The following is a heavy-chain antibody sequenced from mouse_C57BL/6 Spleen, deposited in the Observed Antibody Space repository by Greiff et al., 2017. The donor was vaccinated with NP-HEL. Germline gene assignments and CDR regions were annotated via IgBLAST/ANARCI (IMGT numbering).Heavy chain of an antibody. D-gene: IGHD1-1*01. J-gene: IGHJ4*01. CDR2: INPNYGTT. V-gene: IGHV1-39*01. CDR3: AVYGSSYDAMDF. CDR1: GYSFTDYN. Sequence: VQLQQSGPELVKPGALVKISCKASGYSFTDYNMNWVKQSTGQSLEWIGIINPNYGTTSYNQKFKGKATLTVDQSSSTAYMQLNSLTSEDSAVYYCAVYGSSYDAMDFWGQGTSVTVSS.